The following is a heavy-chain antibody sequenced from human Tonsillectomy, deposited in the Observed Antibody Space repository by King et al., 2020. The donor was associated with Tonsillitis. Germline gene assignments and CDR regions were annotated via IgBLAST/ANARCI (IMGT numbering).Heavy chain of an antibody. CDR1: GYSFTGHY. CDR3: ARDPGGAATVGSLDY. V-gene: IGHV1-2*04. D-gene: IGHD6-25*01. J-gene: IGHJ4*02. CDR2: INPNSGGT. Sequence: VQLVESGAEVKKPGASVKVSCKASGYSFTGHYMHWVRQAPGLGLEWMGWINPNSGGTNYAQKFQGWVTMTRDTSISTAYMELSSLTSDDTAVYYCARDPGGAATVGSLDYWGQGTLVTVSS.